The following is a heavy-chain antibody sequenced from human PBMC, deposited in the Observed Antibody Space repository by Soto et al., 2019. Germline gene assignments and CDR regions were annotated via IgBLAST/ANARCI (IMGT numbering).Heavy chain of an antibody. D-gene: IGHD3-3*01. CDR1: GFSFSSYL. Sequence: GGSLRLCCASSGFSFSSYLMYWVRQAPGKGLEWVANMKQDGSQKYYVDSVKGRFTISRDNAKNSLYLQMNSLRAEDTAIYYCERSNYDLWSGGSLDIWGQGTMVTVSS. CDR2: MKQDGSQK. V-gene: IGHV3-7*03. J-gene: IGHJ3*02. CDR3: ERSNYDLWSGGSLDI.